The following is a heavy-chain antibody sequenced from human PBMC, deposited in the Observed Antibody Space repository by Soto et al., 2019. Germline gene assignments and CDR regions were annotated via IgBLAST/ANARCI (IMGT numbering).Heavy chain of an antibody. Sequence: GGSLRLSCAASGFTFSSYAMSWVRQAPGKGLEWVSAISGSGGSTYYADSVKGRFTISRDNSKNTLYLQMNSLRAEDTAVYYCAKDDDYYGSGSSYDYWGQGTLVTVSS. CDR3: AKDDDYYGSGSSYDY. CDR2: ISGSGGST. J-gene: IGHJ4*02. CDR1: GFTFSSYA. V-gene: IGHV3-23*01. D-gene: IGHD3-10*01.